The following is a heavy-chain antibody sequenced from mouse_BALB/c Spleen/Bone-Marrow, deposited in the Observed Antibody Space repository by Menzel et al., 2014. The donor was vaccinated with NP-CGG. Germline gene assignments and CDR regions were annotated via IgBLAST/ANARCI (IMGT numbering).Heavy chain of an antibody. Sequence: EVKLVESGGGLVEPGGSLKLSCAASGFTFIAYTMSWVRQTPEKSLEWVAYINNGGGSTYYPGTVKGRFTISRDNAKNTLYLQMSSLKSEDTAMYYCARHGEERPVLAMDYWGQGTSVTVSS. CDR2: INNGGGST. V-gene: IGHV5-12-2*01. J-gene: IGHJ4*01. CDR1: GFTFIAYT. CDR3: ARHGEERPVLAMDY. D-gene: IGHD2-14*01.